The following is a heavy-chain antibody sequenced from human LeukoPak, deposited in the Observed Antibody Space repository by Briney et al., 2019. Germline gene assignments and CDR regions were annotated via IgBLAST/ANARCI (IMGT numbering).Heavy chain of an antibody. J-gene: IGHJ4*02. Sequence: GGSLRLSCAASGFTFDDYGMSWVRQAPGKGLEWVAVISYDGSNKYYADSVKGRFTISRDNSKNTLYLQMNSLRAEDTAVYYCARDFGPALRYFADYWGQGTLVTVSS. D-gene: IGHD3-9*01. CDR2: ISYDGSNK. V-gene: IGHV3-30*03. CDR1: GFTFDDYG. CDR3: ARDFGPALRYFADY.